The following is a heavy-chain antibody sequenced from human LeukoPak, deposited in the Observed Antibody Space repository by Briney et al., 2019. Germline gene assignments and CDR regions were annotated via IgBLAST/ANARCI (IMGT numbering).Heavy chain of an antibody. CDR3: AREPSTMVRGVTPFDY. D-gene: IGHD3-10*01. Sequence: GGSLRLSCAASGFTFSTYGMSWVRQAPGKGLEWVSSISSSSSYIYYADSVKGRFTISRDSAKNSLYLQMNSLRAEDTAVYYCAREPSTMVRGVTPFDYWGQGTLVTVSS. CDR2: ISSSSSYI. J-gene: IGHJ4*02. V-gene: IGHV3-21*01. CDR1: GFTFSTYG.